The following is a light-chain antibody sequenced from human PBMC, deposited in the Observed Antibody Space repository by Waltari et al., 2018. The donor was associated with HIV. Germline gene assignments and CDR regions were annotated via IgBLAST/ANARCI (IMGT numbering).Light chain of an antibody. V-gene: IGLV1-44*01. CDR1: TSNIGTNP. CDR3: ATWDDSLNGPL. CDR2: SDH. J-gene: IGLJ2*01. Sequence: QSVLTQPPSASGTPGQRVTISCSGSTSNIGTNPVNWYQQLPGTAPKLLIYSDHQRPSGVPGRFSGSKSDTSASLAISGLQSDDEANYYCATWDDSLNGPLFGGGTKLTVL.